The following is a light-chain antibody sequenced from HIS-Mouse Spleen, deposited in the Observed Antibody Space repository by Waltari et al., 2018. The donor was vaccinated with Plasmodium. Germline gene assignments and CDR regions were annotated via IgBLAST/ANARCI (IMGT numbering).Light chain of an antibody. Sequence: DIQMTQSPSSLSASVGDRVTITCQASQDISNYFNWYQQKPGKAPKLLIYDASTLETGVPSRFSGSGSGTDFTSTISSLQPEDIATYYCQQYDNLPPFTFGPGTKVDIK. J-gene: IGKJ3*01. V-gene: IGKV1-33*01. CDR1: QDISNY. CDR3: QQYDNLPPFT. CDR2: DAS.